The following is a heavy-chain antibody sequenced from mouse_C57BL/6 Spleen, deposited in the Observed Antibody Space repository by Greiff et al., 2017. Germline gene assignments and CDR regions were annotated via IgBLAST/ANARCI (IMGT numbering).Heavy chain of an antibody. V-gene: IGHV7-3*01. CDR1: GFTFTDYY. D-gene: IGHD3-1*01. Sequence: DVMLVESGGGLVQPGGSLSLSCAASGFTFTDYYMSWVRQPPGKALEWLGFIRNKANGYTTEYSASVKGRFTISRDNSQSILYLQMNALRAEDSATYYCARYQTYRGFAYWGQGTLVTVSA. CDR2: IRNKANGYTT. CDR3: ARYQTYRGFAY. J-gene: IGHJ3*01.